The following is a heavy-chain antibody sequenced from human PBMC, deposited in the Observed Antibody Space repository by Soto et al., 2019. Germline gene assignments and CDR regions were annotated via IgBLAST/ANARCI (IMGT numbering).Heavy chain of an antibody. V-gene: IGHV4-59*07. D-gene: IGHD3-22*01. CDR1: GGSISSFC. Sequence: SDTLQLTCIVSGGSISSFCWILIRQXPRKGLEWVGYIYYGGNTKYNPSLESRVTISVDTSKNQFSLKLSSVTAADTAVYYCARQSHANYDSSGYYPYWGHGMLVTVSS. CDR3: ARQSHANYDSSGYYPY. J-gene: IGHJ4*01. CDR2: IYYGGNT.